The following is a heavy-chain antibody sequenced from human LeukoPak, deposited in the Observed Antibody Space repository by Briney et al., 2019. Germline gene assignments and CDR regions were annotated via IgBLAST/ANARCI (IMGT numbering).Heavy chain of an antibody. CDR1: GFTFSSYA. Sequence: GGSLRLSCAASGFTFSSYAMSWVRQAPGKGLEWVSSISSSSSYIYYADSVKGRFTISRDNAKNSLYLQMNSLRAEDTAVYYCARSGGVVAGRDFDYWGQGTLVTVSS. J-gene: IGHJ4*02. D-gene: IGHD6-19*01. CDR3: ARSGGVVAGRDFDY. CDR2: ISSSSSYI. V-gene: IGHV3-21*01.